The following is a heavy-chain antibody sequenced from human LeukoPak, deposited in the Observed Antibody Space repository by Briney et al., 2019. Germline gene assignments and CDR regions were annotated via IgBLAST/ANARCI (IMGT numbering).Heavy chain of an antibody. V-gene: IGHV1-2*02. CDR3: ARVATIRKYYFDY. D-gene: IGHD5-24*01. CDR1: GYTFTGYY. CDR2: INPNSGGT. Sequence: ASVKVSCKASGYTFTGYYMHWVRQAPGQGLGWMGWINPNSGGTNYAQKFQGRVTMTRDTSISTAYMELSRLRSDDTAVYYCARVATIRKYYFDYWGQGTLVTVSS. J-gene: IGHJ4*02.